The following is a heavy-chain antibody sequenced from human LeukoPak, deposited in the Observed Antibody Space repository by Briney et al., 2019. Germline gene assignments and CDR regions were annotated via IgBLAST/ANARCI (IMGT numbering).Heavy chain of an antibody. V-gene: IGHV1-2*02. D-gene: IGHD1-26*01. CDR3: ARMSNELSFDY. CDR2: INPNSGGT. J-gene: IGHJ4*02. CDR1: GYTFTGYY. Sequence: AASVKVSCKASGYTFTGYYMHWVRQAPGQGLEWMGWINPNSGGTKYAQKFQGRVTMTRDTSISTAYMELSRLRSDDTAVYYCARMSNELSFDYWGQGTLVTVSS.